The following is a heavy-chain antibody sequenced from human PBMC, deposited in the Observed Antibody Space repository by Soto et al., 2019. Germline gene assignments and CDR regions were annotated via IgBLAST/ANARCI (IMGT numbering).Heavy chain of an antibody. CDR3: ASYSSGWYDVSY. CDR2: IYYSGST. D-gene: IGHD6-19*01. Sequence: SLTRTVSGGSLSSYYLSWIRQPPGKGLEWIGYIYYSGSTSYNPSLKSRVTISRDTSKNQFSLKLNSVTAADTAAYYCASYSSGWYDVSYWGQGTLVTVSS. CDR1: GGSLSSYY. J-gene: IGHJ4*02. V-gene: IGHV4-59*01.